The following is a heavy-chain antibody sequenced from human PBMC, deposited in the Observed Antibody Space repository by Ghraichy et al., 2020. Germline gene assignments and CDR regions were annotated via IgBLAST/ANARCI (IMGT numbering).Heavy chain of an antibody. Sequence: SETLSLTCGVFGGSFNDDFWSWIRQPPGKGLEWIGEINSGGSTNYNSSLKSRVTLSVDSSKNQMSLKMNSVTAADTAVYYCASVSTPIILPTRLRTGWLDPWGQGILVTVSS. CDR1: GGSFNDDF. CDR2: INSGGST. J-gene: IGHJ5*02. V-gene: IGHV4-34*01. CDR3: ASVSTPIILPTRLRTGWLDP. D-gene: IGHD3/OR15-3a*01.